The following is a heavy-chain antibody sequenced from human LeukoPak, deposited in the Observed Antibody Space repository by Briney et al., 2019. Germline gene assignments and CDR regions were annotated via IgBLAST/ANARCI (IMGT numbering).Heavy chain of an antibody. CDR2: INSDGSST. CDR1: GFTFSSYW. V-gene: IGHV3-74*01. Sequence: GGSLRLSCAASGFTFSSYWMHWVRRAPGKGLVWVSRINSDGSSTTYADSVKGRFTISRDNAKNTLYLQMNSLRAEDTAVYYCATSTYCSGGGCYSRTFQYWGQGTLVTVSS. D-gene: IGHD2-15*01. J-gene: IGHJ4*02. CDR3: ATSTYCSGGGCYSRTFQY.